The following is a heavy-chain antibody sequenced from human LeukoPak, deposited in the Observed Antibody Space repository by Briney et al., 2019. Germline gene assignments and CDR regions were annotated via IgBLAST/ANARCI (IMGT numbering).Heavy chain of an antibody. CDR1: GGSISSSNW. CDR2: IYHSGST. Sequence: PSETLSLTCAVSGGSISSSNWWSWVRQPPGKGLEWIGEIYHSGSTNYNPSLKSRVTISVDKSKNQFSLKLSSVTAADTAVYYCARVRVTAIRSNDAFDIWGQGTMVTVSS. CDR3: ARVRVTAIRSNDAFDI. V-gene: IGHV4-4*02. J-gene: IGHJ3*02. D-gene: IGHD2-21*02.